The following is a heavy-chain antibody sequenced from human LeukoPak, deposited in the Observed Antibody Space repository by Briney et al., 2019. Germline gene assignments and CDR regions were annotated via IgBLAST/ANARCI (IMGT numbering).Heavy chain of an antibody. CDR2: IKRDGSEK. CDR1: GLPFSSYW. Sequence: GGPLRLSCVASGLPFSSYWMTWVRQTPGKGLEWVAKIKRDGSEKYYVDSVKGRFTISRDNAKNSLYLQMNSLRAEDTAVYYCARAGQLDVWGQGTTVTVSS. J-gene: IGHJ6*02. V-gene: IGHV3-7*03. CDR3: ARAGQLDV.